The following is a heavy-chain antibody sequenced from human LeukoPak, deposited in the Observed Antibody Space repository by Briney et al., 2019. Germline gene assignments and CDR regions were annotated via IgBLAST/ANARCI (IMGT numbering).Heavy chain of an antibody. V-gene: IGHV1-18*01. D-gene: IGHD3-22*01. CDR1: GYTFTSYG. Sequence: ASVKVSCKASGYTFTSYGISWVRQAPGQGLEWMGWISAYNGNTNYAQKLQGRVTMTTDASTSTAYMELRSLRSDDTAVYYCARAPDYYYDSSGPHFDYWGQGTLVTVSS. J-gene: IGHJ4*02. CDR2: ISAYNGNT. CDR3: ARAPDYYYDSSGPHFDY.